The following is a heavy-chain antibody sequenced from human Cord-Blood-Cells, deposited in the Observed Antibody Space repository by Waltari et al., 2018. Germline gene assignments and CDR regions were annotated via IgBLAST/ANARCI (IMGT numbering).Heavy chain of an antibody. CDR1: GGSISSYY. J-gene: IGHJ3*02. V-gene: IGHV4-59*08. CDR3: ARQGSGSYDAFDI. D-gene: IGHD3-10*01. CDR2: IYYIGST. Sequence: QVQLQESGPGLVKPSETLSLTCTVSGGSISSYYWSWIRQPPGKGLEWIGYIYYIGSTNYNPSRKSRVTISVDTSKNQFALKLSAVTAADTAVYYCARQGSGSYDAFDIWGQGTMVTVSS.